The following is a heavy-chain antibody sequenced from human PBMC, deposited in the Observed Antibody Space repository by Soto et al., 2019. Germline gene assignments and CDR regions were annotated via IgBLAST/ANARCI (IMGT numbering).Heavy chain of an antibody. CDR1: GGSISSYY. J-gene: IGHJ4*02. D-gene: IGHD1-20*01. Sequence: PSETLSLTCTVSGGSISSYYWSWIRQPPGKGLEWIGYIYYSGSTNYNPSLKSRVTISVDTSKNQFSLKLSSVTAADTAVYYCARLGGWLRLRGYNWNDDHFDYWGQGTLVTSPQ. CDR2: IYYSGST. V-gene: IGHV4-59*01. CDR3: ARLGGWLRLRGYNWNDDHFDY.